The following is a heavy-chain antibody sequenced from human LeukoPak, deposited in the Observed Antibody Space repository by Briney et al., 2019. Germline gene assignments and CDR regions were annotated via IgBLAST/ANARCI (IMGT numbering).Heavy chain of an antibody. D-gene: IGHD3-16*01. CDR2: VSSSGSTI. Sequence: GGSLRLSCAASGFTFSDYYMSWIRQAPGKGLEWVSYVSSSGSTIYYADSVKGRFTISRDNAKNSLYLQMNSLRAEDTAVYYCARGGMITFGGDDYDAFDIWGQGTMVTVSS. J-gene: IGHJ3*02. V-gene: IGHV3-11*01. CDR3: ARGGMITFGGDDYDAFDI. CDR1: GFTFSDYY.